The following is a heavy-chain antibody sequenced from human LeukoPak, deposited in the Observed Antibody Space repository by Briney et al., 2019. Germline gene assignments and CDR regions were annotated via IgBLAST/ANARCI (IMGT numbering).Heavy chain of an antibody. CDR1: GFTFSSYS. CDR3: ARVLGGTLDQGGFDY. CDR2: ISSSSSYI. D-gene: IGHD1-7*01. V-gene: IGHV3-21*01. J-gene: IGHJ4*02. Sequence: GSLRLSCAAPGFTFSSYSMNWVRQAPGKGLEWVSSISSSSSYIYYADSVKGRFTISRDNAKNSLYLQMNSLRAEDTAVYYCARVLGGTLDQGGFDYWGQGALVTVSS.